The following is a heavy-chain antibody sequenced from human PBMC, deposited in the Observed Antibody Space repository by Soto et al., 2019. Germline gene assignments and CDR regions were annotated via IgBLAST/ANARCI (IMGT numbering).Heavy chain of an antibody. CDR2: IKEDASEE. CDR3: ATAISSPFSNFDY. D-gene: IGHD2-2*01. CDR1: GFTFSTYW. Sequence: EVQLVQSGGDLVQPGGSLRLSCVASGFTFSTYWMTWVRQAPGLGLEWVAGIKEDASEEVYVDSVKGRFSISTDNGHNSLYLQLNSLRAEGTAGYYCATAISSPFSNFDYWGQGSLVTVSS. V-gene: IGHV3-7*01. J-gene: IGHJ4*02.